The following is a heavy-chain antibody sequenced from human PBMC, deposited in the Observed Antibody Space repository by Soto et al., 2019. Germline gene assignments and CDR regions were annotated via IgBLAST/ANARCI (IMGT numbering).Heavy chain of an antibody. V-gene: IGHV4-4*07. CDR2: IYTSGST. CDR1: GGSISSYY. CDR3: ACSCRSKRCHDVFYY. Sequence: PSKNLSLSCTVSGGSISSYYWSWIRQPAGKGLEWIGRIYTSGSTNYNPSLKSRVTMSVDTSKNQFSLKLSSVTAADTAVYYCACSCRSKRCHDVFYYCGQWTRVTVS. J-gene: IGHJ4*02. D-gene: IGHD2-2*01.